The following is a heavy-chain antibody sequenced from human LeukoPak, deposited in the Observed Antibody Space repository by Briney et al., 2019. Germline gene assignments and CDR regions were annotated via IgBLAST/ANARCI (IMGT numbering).Heavy chain of an antibody. CDR2: INPNSGGT. J-gene: IGHJ3*01. D-gene: IGHD6-19*01. V-gene: IGHV1-2*04. CDR3: ARGEQWLGRSAFDV. Sequence: ASVKVSCKASGYTFTGYYMHWVRQAPGQGLEWMGWINPNSGGTNYAQKFQGWVTMTRDTSISTAYMELSRLRSDDTAVYYCARGEQWLGRSAFDVWGQGTMVTVSS. CDR1: GYTFTGYY.